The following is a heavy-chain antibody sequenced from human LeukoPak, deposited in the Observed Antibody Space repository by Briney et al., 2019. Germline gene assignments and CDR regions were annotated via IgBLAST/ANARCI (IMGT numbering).Heavy chain of an antibody. J-gene: IGHJ4*02. CDR2: IHGRGST. Sequence: SETLSLTFTVSGDSLSSHYWSWVRQPPGKGLEWIGYIHGRGSTHYDPSLRSRVTVSEDTSKNQFSLKLTSVTAADTAVYYCARNIGWYTYDVWGQGTLVTVSS. D-gene: IGHD6-19*01. CDR1: GDSLSSHY. V-gene: IGHV4-59*08. CDR3: ARNIGWYTYDV.